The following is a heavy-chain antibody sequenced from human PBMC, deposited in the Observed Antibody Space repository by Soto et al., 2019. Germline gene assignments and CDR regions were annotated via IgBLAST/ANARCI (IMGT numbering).Heavy chain of an antibody. Sequence: GGSLRLSCVGSGFDFSAYAMNWVRQAPGKGLQWISGLVGSGADKNYADSVRGRFTVSRDNSKNTLYLQMNSLRAEDTAVYYCAKEGSKAAAGTFNYYYGMDVWGQGTTVTVSS. D-gene: IGHD6-13*01. CDR2: LVGSGADK. CDR1: GFDFSAYA. V-gene: IGHV3-23*01. J-gene: IGHJ6*02. CDR3: AKEGSKAAAGTFNYYYGMDV.